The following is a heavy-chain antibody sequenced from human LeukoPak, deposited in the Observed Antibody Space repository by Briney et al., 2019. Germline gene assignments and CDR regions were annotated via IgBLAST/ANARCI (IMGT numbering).Heavy chain of an antibody. CDR2: ITGSGDYT. D-gene: IGHD2-21*01. J-gene: IGHJ4*02. Sequence: LAGGSLRLSCAASGFSFGSHPMNWVRQAPGKGLEWVSGITGSGDYTYYIDSVQGRFTISRDNSKNMLFLQMNSLRAEDTAVYCCARGVMAARLYYFDYWGRGILVTVSS. CDR1: GFSFGSHP. CDR3: ARGVMAARLYYFDY. V-gene: IGHV3-23*01.